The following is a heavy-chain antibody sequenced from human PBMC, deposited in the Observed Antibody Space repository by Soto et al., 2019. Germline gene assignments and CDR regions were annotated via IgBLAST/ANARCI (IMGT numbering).Heavy chain of an antibody. CDR2: IKQDGSEK. V-gene: IGHV3-7*01. J-gene: IGHJ4*02. Sequence: GGSPRLSCAASGFTFSSYWMSWVRQAPGKGLEWVANIKQDGSEKYYVDSVKGRFTISRDNAKNSLYLQMNSLRAEDTAVYYCAGGTDYYDSSGYFPMAFDYWGQGTLVTVSS. CDR3: AGGTDYYDSSGYFPMAFDY. CDR1: GFTFSSYW. D-gene: IGHD3-22*01.